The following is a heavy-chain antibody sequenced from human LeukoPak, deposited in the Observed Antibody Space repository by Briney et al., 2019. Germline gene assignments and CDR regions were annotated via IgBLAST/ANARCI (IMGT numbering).Heavy chain of an antibody. CDR2: ISSSSSYI. Sequence: GGSLRLSCAASGFTFSDYYMSWIRQAPGKGLEWVSYISSSSSYIYYADSVKGRFTISRDNAKNSLYLQMNSLRAEDTAVYYCAREVGRIAARHFDYWGQGTLVTVSS. CDR3: AREVGRIAARHFDY. CDR1: GFTFSDYY. D-gene: IGHD6-6*01. J-gene: IGHJ4*02. V-gene: IGHV3-11*06.